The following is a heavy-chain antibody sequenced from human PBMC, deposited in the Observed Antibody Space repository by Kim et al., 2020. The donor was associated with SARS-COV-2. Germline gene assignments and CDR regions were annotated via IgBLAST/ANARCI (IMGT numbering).Heavy chain of an antibody. D-gene: IGHD6-13*01. CDR3: ARAGGLTTAALDLDS. Sequence: SETLSLTCTVSGGSISSNYWSWIRQPPGRGLEYIGYIYHSGITKYNPSLNSRVTISIDTSKNQLSLKLTSVTAADTAVYYCARAGGLTTAALDLDSWGQGTLVTVSS. CDR1: GGSISSNY. J-gene: IGHJ4*02. V-gene: IGHV4-59*01. CDR2: IYHSGIT.